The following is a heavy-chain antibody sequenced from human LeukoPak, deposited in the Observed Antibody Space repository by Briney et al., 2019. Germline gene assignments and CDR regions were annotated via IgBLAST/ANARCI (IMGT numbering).Heavy chain of an antibody. CDR1: GGSFSGYY. CDR3: ARGADNYYYYGMDV. J-gene: IGHJ6*02. Sequence: KPSETLSLTCAVYGGSFSGYYWSWIRQPPGKGLEWIGEINHSGSTNYNPSLKSRVTISVDTSKNQFSLKLSSVTAADTAVYYCARGADNYYYYGMDVWGQGTTVTVSS. V-gene: IGHV4-34*01. CDR2: INHSGST. D-gene: IGHD3-22*01.